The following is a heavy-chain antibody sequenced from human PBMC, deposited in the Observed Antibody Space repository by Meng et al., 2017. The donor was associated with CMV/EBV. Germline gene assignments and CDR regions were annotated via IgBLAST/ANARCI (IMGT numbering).Heavy chain of an antibody. D-gene: IGHD4-23*01. CDR1: GFTFSSSG. CDR2: IRYDGSNK. Sequence: LSLTCAASGFTFSSSGMHWVRQAPGKGLEWVAFIRYDGSNKYYADSVKGRFTISRDNSKNTLYLQMNSLRAEDTAVYYCAKDYSSYDYGGNSLDYWGQGTLVTVSS. J-gene: IGHJ4*02. CDR3: AKDYSSYDYGGNSLDY. V-gene: IGHV3-30*02.